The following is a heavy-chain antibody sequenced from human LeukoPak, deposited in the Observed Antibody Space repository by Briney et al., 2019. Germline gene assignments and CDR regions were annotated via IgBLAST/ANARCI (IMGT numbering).Heavy chain of an antibody. D-gene: IGHD2-2*01. J-gene: IGHJ4*02. CDR3: ARARYCSSTSCSYFDY. CDR2: ISSTTRTI. V-gene: IGHV3-48*04. Sequence: GGSLRLSCAASGFSFNSHSMNWVRQAPGKGLEWVSYISSTTRTIFYADSVKGRFTISRDNAKNSLYLQMNSLRAEDTAVYYCARARYCSSTSCSYFDYWGQGTLVTVSS. CDR1: GFSFNSHS.